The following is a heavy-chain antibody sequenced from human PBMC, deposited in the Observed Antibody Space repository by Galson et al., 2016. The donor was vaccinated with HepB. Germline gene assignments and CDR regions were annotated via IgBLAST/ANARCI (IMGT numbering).Heavy chain of an antibody. CDR1: GFIVSNDY. V-gene: IGHV3-53*01. CDR2: SYADGRT. J-gene: IGHJ6*02. CDR3: ARDPGFRNGMNV. Sequence: SLRLSCAASGFIVSNDYMNWVRQAPGKGLEWLSVSYADGRTYYAESVRGRFTISRDNSKNTLFLQMNNLSAEDTAVYYCARDPGFRNGMNVWGQGTTVTVFS.